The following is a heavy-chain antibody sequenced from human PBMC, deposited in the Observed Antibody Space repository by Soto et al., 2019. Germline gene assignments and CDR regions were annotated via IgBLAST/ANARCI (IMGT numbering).Heavy chain of an antibody. CDR1: GYTFTNYG. D-gene: IGHD1-1*01. CDR3: AVEGTGTTSGWFDP. CDR2: TSAYNGNT. J-gene: IGHJ5*02. V-gene: IGHV1-18*01. Sequence: ASVKVSCKASGYTFTNYGITWVRQAPGQGLEWMGWTSAYNGNTHYTQRLQGRVTMTTDTSTSTAYMELRGLRSEDTAVYYCAVEGTGTTSGWFDPWGQGTLVTVSS.